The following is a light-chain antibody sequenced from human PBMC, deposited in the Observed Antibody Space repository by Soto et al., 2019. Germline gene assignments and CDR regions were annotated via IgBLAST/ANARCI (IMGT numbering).Light chain of an antibody. V-gene: IGKV1-9*01. CDR1: QGISSY. CDR3: HQLNSYPSIT. CDR2: AAS. J-gene: IGKJ5*01. Sequence: DIQLTQSPSFLSASVGDRVTITCRASQGISSYLAWYQQKPGKAPKLLIYAASTLQSGVPSRFSGSGSGTEFTLTISSLQPEDFATYYCHQLNSYPSITFGQGTRLEIK.